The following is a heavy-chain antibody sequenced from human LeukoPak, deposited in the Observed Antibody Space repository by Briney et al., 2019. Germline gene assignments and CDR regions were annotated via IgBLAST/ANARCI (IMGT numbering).Heavy chain of an antibody. CDR1: GYIFTAYY. V-gene: IGHV1-2*02. D-gene: IGHD5-24*01. J-gene: IGHJ4*02. CDR2: IKDDSGDT. CDR3: TRIGDGYPY. Sequence: ASVTVSCKASGYIFTAYYLHWVRQAPGQGPEWMGWIKDDSGDTNYARKFQGRVTMTRDTSITTVYMELSSLTSDDTAVYYCTRIGDGYPYWGQGSLVTVSS.